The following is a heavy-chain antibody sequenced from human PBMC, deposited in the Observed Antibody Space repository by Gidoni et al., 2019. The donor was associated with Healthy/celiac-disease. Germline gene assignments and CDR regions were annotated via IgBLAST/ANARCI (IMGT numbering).Heavy chain of an antibody. D-gene: IGHD3-3*01. Sequence: EVQLVESGGGLVQPGGSLRLPCAASGFTFSSYSMYWLRQAAGKGLEWVSYISSSSSTIYYADSVKGRFTISRDNAKNSLYLQMNSLRDEDTAVYYCAREVFPSRSFWSGYRTNWFDPWGQGTLVTVSS. CDR3: AREVFPSRSFWSGYRTNWFDP. CDR1: GFTFSSYS. V-gene: IGHV3-48*02. J-gene: IGHJ5*02. CDR2: ISSSSSTI.